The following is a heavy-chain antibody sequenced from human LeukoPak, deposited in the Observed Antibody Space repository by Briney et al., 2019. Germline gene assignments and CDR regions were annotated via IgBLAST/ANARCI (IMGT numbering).Heavy chain of an antibody. V-gene: IGHV3-7*03. Sequence: GGSLRLSCTASGFTFSGAWMTWVRQAPGKGLEWVANIREDGTEKNYVDSVKGRFTISRDNAKNSLYLQMNSLRAEDTAVYYCAKEYCSGGSCFFDYWGQGTLVTVSS. CDR3: AKEYCSGGSCFFDY. J-gene: IGHJ4*02. CDR2: IREDGTEK. D-gene: IGHD2-15*01. CDR1: GFTFSGAW.